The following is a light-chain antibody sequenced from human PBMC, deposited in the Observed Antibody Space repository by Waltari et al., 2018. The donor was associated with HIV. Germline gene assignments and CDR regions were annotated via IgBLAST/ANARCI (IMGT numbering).Light chain of an antibody. J-gene: IGKJ5*01. CDR2: GSS. V-gene: IGKV1-12*01. Sequence: DIQMTQSPSSVSASAGDRVTLTCRASRDLSSWLAWYQQKPGKAPKLLIYGSSSLQSGVPSRFSGSVSATDFTFTISSLQPEDSATYYCQRANSFPMTFGQGTRLDIK. CDR3: QRANSFPMT. CDR1: RDLSSW.